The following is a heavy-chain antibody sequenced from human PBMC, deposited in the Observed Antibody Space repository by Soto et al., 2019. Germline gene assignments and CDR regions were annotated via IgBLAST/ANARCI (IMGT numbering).Heavy chain of an antibody. CDR1: GFTFNDFE. Sequence: EVQLLESGGGLVQPGGSLRLSCGVSGFTFNDFEMNWVRQAPGKGLEWLAYIDGSGTTKKYADSVRGRFTISRDNPNNSLFLPMSSLSAADTAIYYCARGFGRFNDWGQGTLVSVSS. D-gene: IGHD3-10*01. J-gene: IGHJ4*02. CDR2: IDGSGTTK. V-gene: IGHV3-48*03. CDR3: ARGFGRFND.